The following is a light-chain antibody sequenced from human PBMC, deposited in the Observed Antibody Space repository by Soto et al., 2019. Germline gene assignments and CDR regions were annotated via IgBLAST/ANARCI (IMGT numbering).Light chain of an antibody. Sequence: QSALTQPAAVSGSPGQSTTIACTGPSSDVGGYNYVSWYQQHPGKAPKLMIYEVSNRPSGVSNRFSGSKSGNTASLTISGLQAEDEADYYCSSYTSSSTVFGGGTKATVL. V-gene: IGLV2-14*01. CDR2: EVS. CDR3: SSYTSSSTV. CDR1: SSDVGGYNY. J-gene: IGLJ3*02.